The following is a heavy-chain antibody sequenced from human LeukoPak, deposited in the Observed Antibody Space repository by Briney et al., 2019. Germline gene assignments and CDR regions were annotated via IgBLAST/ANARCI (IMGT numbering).Heavy chain of an antibody. D-gene: IGHD2-15*01. Sequence: SETLSLTCDVSGVTLSDARYNWAWIRHNPGKGLESIGYKEYSESAKCNPSLESRFTTSIDTSKNQSSLQLCSVTAADTVTDYCATPYCSGICCLDVFKMWGQGTRVTVSS. CDR3: ATPYCSGICCLDVFKM. V-gene: IGHV4-31*02. CDR1: GVTLSDARYN. CDR2: KEYSESA. J-gene: IGHJ3*02.